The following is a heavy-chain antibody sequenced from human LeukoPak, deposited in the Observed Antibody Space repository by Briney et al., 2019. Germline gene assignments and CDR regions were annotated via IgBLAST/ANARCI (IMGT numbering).Heavy chain of an antibody. CDR1: GYTFTGYY. CDR3: AREELRYSSSSSAGY. D-gene: IGHD6-6*01. CDR2: INPNSGGT. V-gene: IGHV1-2*02. J-gene: IGHJ4*02. Sequence: ASVKVSCKASGYTFTGYYMHWVRQAPGQGLEWMGWINPNSGGTNYAQKFQGRVTMTRDTSISTAYMELSRLRSDDTAVYYCAREELRYSSSSSAGYWGQGTLVTVSS.